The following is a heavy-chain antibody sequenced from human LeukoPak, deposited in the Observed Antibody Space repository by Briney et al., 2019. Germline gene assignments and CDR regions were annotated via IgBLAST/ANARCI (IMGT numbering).Heavy chain of an antibody. V-gene: IGHV3-21*01. J-gene: IGHJ4*02. Sequence: GGSLRLSCAASGFTFSSYSMNWVRQAPGKGLEWVSSISSSSSYIYYADSVKGRFTISRDNAKNSLYLQMNSLRAEDTAVYYCARGSGYCSSTSCYTPSYWGQGTLVTVSS. CDR2: ISSSSSYI. D-gene: IGHD2-2*02. CDR1: GFTFSSYS. CDR3: ARGSGYCSSTSCYTPSY.